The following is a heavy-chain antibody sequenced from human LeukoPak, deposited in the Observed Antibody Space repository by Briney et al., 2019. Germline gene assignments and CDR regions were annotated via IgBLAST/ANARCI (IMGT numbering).Heavy chain of an antibody. Sequence: YPSETLSLTCTVSGGSISSYYWSWIRQPPGKGLEWIGYIYYSGSTNYNPSLKSRVTISVDTSKNQFSLKLSSVTAADTAVYYCARHHNYYYYYGMDVWGQGTTVTVSS. V-gene: IGHV4-59*08. CDR2: IYYSGST. J-gene: IGHJ6*02. CDR3: ARHHNYYYYYGMDV. CDR1: GGSISSYY.